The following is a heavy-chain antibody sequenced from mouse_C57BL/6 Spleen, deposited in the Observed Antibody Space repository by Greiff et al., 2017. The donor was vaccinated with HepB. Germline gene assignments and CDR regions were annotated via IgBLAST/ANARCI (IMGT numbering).Heavy chain of an antibody. J-gene: IGHJ4*01. D-gene: IGHD1-1*01. Sequence: EVQLQQSGPELVKPGASVKISCKASGYTFTDYYMNWVKQSHGKSLEWIGDINPNNGGTSYNQKFKGKATLTVDTSSSTAYMELRNLTSEDSAVYYCARGNYGSSYGYYAMDYWGQGTSVTVSS. CDR3: ARGNYGSSYGYYAMDY. CDR1: GYTFTDYY. CDR2: INPNNGGT. V-gene: IGHV1-26*01.